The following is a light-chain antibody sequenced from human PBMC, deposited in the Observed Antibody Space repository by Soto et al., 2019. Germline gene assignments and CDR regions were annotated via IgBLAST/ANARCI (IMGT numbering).Light chain of an antibody. V-gene: IGLV2-8*01. Sequence: QSALTQPPSAAGSPGQSVTISCTGTSRDVGGYNWVSWYQHHPGKVPKLLIYDVDKQPSGVTDRFSGSKSGNTASLTVSDLQVEDEADYYCTSYATGDTFPFGGGTKLTVL. CDR3: TSYATGDTFP. CDR1: SRDVGGYNW. J-gene: IGLJ2*01. CDR2: DVD.